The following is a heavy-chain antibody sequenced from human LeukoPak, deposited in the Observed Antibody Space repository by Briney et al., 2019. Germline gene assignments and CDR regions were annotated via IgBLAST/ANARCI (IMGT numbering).Heavy chain of an antibody. J-gene: IGHJ4*02. D-gene: IGHD6-19*01. CDR2: ISGSGYYA. CDR1: GFTFSSYA. Sequence: GVSLRLSCAASGFTFSSYAMNWVRQAPGKGLEWVSAISGSGYYANYADSVKGRFTISRDNSKNTLYLQMNSLRAEDSAVYSCAKTAVPGTRHSDYWGQGTLVTVSS. V-gene: IGHV3-23*01. CDR3: AKTAVPGTRHSDY.